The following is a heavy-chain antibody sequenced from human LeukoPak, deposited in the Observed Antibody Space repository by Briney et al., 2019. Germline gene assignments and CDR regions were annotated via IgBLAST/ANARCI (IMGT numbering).Heavy chain of an antibody. CDR2: IYPGDSDT. CDR1: GYSFTTYW. J-gene: IGHJ4*02. D-gene: IGHD5-12*01. Sequence: GESPKISCKGSGYSFTTYWIGWVRQMPGKGLEWMGIIYPGDSDTRYSPSFQGQVTISADKSISTAYLQWSSLKASDTAMYYCARSSSAYHSTFDFWGQGTLVTVSS. CDR3: ARSSSAYHSTFDF. V-gene: IGHV5-51*01.